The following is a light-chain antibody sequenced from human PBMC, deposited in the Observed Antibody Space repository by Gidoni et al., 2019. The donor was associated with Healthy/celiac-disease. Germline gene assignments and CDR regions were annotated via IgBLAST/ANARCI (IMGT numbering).Light chain of an antibody. CDR1: QGISSY. CDR3: QQYYSYPCT. Sequence: IRMTQSPSSLSASTGDRFTITCRASQGISSYLAWYQQKPGKAPKHLIYAASTLQSGVPSRFSGSGSGTDVTLTISGLQSEDFATYYCQQYYSYPCTFGPGAKVDIK. CDR2: AAS. J-gene: IGKJ3*01. V-gene: IGKV1-8*01.